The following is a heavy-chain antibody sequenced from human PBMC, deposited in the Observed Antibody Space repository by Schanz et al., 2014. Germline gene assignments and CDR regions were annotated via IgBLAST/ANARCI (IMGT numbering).Heavy chain of an antibody. V-gene: IGHV3-30-3*01. CDR3: ARDRGYCSGGSCLTFDY. D-gene: IGHD2-15*01. Sequence: QAQMVESGGGVVQPGRSLRLSCAAYGFILSSYAMHWVRQAPGKGLEWVAVISYDGSNKYYADSVKGRFTISRDKSKNTLYLQMNTLRAEDTAVYYCARDRGYCSGGSCLTFDYWGQGTLVTVSS. CDR2: ISYDGSNK. J-gene: IGHJ4*02. CDR1: GFILSSYA.